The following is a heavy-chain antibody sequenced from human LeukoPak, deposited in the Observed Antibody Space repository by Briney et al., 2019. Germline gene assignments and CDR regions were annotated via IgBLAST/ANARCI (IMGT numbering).Heavy chain of an antibody. J-gene: IGHJ5*02. CDR2: IYYSGST. CDR1: GGSVSSGSYY. D-gene: IGHD3-22*01. CDR3: ASPRSYYDSSGYYIS. V-gene: IGHV4-61*01. Sequence: YPSETLSLTCTVSGGSVSSGSYYWSWIRQPPGKGLEWIGYIYYSGSTNYNPSLKSRVTISVDTSKNQFSLKLSSVTAADTAVYYCASPRSYYDSSGYYISWGQGTLVTVSS.